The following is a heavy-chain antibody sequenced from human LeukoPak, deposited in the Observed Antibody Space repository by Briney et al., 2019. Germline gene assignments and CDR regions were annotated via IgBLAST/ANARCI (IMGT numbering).Heavy chain of an antibody. V-gene: IGHV4-39*07. CDR3: AGSKSRTMYYFDY. Sequence: PSETLSLTCTVSGGSISSSSYYWGWIRQPPGKGLEWIGSIYYSGSIYYNPSLKSRVTISVDTSKNQFSLKLSSVTAADTAVYYCAGSKSRTMYYFDYWGQGTLVTVSS. CDR1: GGSISSSSYY. CDR2: IYYSGSI. J-gene: IGHJ4*02. D-gene: IGHD3-10*01.